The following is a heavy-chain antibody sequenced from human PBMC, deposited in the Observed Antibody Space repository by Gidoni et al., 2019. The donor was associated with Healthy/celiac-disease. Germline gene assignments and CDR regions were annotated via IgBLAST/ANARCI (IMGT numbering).Heavy chain of an antibody. CDR1: GFPFSDYS. D-gene: IGHD3-10*01. Sequence: QVQLVESGGGLVKPGGSLRPSCAASGFPFSDYSISWIRQAPGKGLEWVSYISSSGSTIYYADSVKGRFTISRDNAKNSLYLQMNSLRAEDTAVYYCARGYYYGSGSYRVYYGMDVWGQGTTVTVSS. V-gene: IGHV3-11*01. CDR2: ISSSGSTI. CDR3: ARGYYYGSGSYRVYYGMDV. J-gene: IGHJ6*02.